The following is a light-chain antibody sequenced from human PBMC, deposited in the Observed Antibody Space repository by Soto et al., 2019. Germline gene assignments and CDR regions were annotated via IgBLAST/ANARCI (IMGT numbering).Light chain of an antibody. V-gene: IGKV1-27*01. CDR1: QGISNY. CDR2: AAS. J-gene: IGKJ4*01. CDR3: QKYNSAPRT. Sequence: DVQMTQAPSSLSASVGDRVTITCRASQGISNYLAWYQQKPGKVPKLLIYAASILQSGVPSRFSGSGSGTYFTLTISSLQAEYVATYYCQKYNSAPRTFGGGTKVEIK.